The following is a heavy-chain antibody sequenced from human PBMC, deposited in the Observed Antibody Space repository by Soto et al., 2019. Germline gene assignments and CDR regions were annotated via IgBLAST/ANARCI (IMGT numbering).Heavy chain of an antibody. J-gene: IGHJ4*02. CDR3: ARASTTVTTLDY. D-gene: IGHD4-17*01. CDR1: GCSISSYY. CDR2: IYYSGST. Sequence: SETLSLTCTVSGCSISSYYWSWIRQPPGKGLEWIGYIYYSGSTNYNPSLKSRVTISVDRSKNQFSLKLSSVTAADTAVYYCARASTTVTTLDYWGQGTLVTVSS. V-gene: IGHV4-59*12.